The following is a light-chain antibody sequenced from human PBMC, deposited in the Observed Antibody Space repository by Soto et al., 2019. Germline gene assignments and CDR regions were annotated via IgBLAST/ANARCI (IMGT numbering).Light chain of an antibody. CDR1: SSDVGRYNR. V-gene: IGLV2-18*02. J-gene: IGLJ1*01. Sequence: QSALTQHPSVSGSPGQSVTISCTGTSSDVGRYNRVSWYQQPPGTAPKLMIYEVNNRPSGVPDRFSGSKSGNTASLTISGLQAEDEADYYCSSYTTISTYVFRTGTKLTVL. CDR2: EVN. CDR3: SSYTTISTYV.